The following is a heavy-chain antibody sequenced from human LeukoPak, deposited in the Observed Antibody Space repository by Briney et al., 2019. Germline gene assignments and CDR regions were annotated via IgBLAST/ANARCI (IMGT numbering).Heavy chain of an antibody. Sequence: SETLSLTCAVSGYSISSASYWGWIRQPPGKGLEWIGNIYHSGSPYYNPSLKSRVTISVDTSKNQFSLKLSSVTAADTAVYYCATRHYYDSSEGEHDAFDIWGQGTMVTVSS. V-gene: IGHV4-38-2*01. CDR2: IYHSGSP. CDR1: GYSISSASY. D-gene: IGHD3-22*01. J-gene: IGHJ3*02. CDR3: ATRHYYDSSEGEHDAFDI.